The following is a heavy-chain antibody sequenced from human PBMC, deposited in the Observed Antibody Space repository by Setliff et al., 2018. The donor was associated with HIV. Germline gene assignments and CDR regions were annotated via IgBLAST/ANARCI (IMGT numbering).Heavy chain of an antibody. CDR2: VNSGSGST. J-gene: IGHJ4*02. CDR1: GYTFINFY. D-gene: IGHD6-6*01. Sequence: ASVKVSCKASGYTFINFYLHWVRLAPGQGLEWMGMVNSGSGSTVFAQKFQGRVTMTTDTSTNTVYLELTSLRSEDTAVYYCARAERVRQLVPGDYWGQGTLVTVSS. CDR3: ARAERVRQLVPGDY. V-gene: IGHV1-46*01.